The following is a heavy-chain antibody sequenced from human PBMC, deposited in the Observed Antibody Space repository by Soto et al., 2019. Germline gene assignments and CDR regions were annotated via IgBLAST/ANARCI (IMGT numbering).Heavy chain of an antibody. CDR3: ARGSRLFGVVGNYFDY. Sequence: WGSLRLSCAVSGFTFRSYEMNWVRQAPGKGLEWVSYISSSGSTIYYADSVKGRFTISRDNAKNSLYLQMNSLRAEDTAVYYCARGSRLFGVVGNYFDYWGQGTLVTVSS. CDR1: GFTFRSYE. V-gene: IGHV3-48*03. CDR2: ISSSGSTI. D-gene: IGHD3-3*01. J-gene: IGHJ4*02.